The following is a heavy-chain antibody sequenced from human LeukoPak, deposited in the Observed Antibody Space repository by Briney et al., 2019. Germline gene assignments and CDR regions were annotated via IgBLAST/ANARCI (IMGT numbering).Heavy chain of an antibody. J-gene: IGHJ4*02. CDR1: GGSISGYY. CDR2: IYNSGST. D-gene: IGHD1-26*01. Sequence: SETLSLTCTVSGGSISGYYWSWIRQPPGRGLEWLGYIYNSGSTNHNPSLKSRVAISVDTSKNQFSLKLSSVTAADTAVYYCARSRVVGATTPFDYWGQGTLVTVSS. V-gene: IGHV4-59*01. CDR3: ARSRVVGATTPFDY.